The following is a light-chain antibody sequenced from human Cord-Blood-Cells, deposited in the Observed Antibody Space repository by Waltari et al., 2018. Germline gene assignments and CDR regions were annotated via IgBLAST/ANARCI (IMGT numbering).Light chain of an antibody. V-gene: IGLV1-40*01. CDR3: QSYDSSLSVV. CDR1: SSNIGAGYA. CDR2: GNS. J-gene: IGLJ2*01. Sequence: QSVLTQPPSVSGAPGQRVTIPCTGSSSNIGAGYAVPWYQQLPGTAPKLLIYGNSNRPSGVPDRFSGSQSGPSASLAITGLQAEDEADYYCQSYDSSLSVVFGGWTKLTVL.